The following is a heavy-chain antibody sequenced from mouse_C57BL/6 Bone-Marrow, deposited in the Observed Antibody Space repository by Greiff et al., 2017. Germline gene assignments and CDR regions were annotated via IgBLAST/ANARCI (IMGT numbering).Heavy chain of an antibody. CDR1: GYSFTSYY. CDR2: IYPGSGNT. CDR3: AREEGYDGYSIEYFDV. J-gene: IGHJ1*03. D-gene: IGHD2-3*01. V-gene: IGHV1-66*01. Sequence: QVQLQQSGPELVKPGASVKISCKASGYSFTSYYIHWVKQRPGQGLEWIGWIYPGSGNTKYNEKFKGKATLTADTSSSTAYMQLSSLTSEDSAVYYCAREEGYDGYSIEYFDVWGTGTTVTVSS.